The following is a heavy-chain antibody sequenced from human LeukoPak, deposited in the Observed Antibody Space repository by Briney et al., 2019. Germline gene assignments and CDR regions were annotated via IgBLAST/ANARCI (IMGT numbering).Heavy chain of an antibody. J-gene: IGHJ4*02. V-gene: IGHV4-34*01. Sequence: SETLSLTYAVYGGSLSGYYWSWIRQSPGKGLEWIGEINHGGSTNYSPSLKSRVTMSVDTSKNHFSLKLSSVTAADTAVYFCAREGRMSMGIEYWGQGTLVTVSS. CDR1: GGSLSGYY. CDR2: INHGGST. D-gene: IGHD4/OR15-4a*01. CDR3: AREGRMSMGIEY.